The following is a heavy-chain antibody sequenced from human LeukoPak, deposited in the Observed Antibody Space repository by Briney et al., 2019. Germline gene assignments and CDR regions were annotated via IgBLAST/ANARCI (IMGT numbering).Heavy chain of an antibody. Sequence: PSETLSLTCTVSGXSISSYYWSWIRQPPGKGLEWIAYIYYSGSTNYNSSLKSRVTISVDTSKNQISLKLSSVTAADTAVYYCARFPRVNSIDYWGQGTLVTVSS. CDR3: ARFPRVNSIDY. CDR2: IYYSGST. CDR1: GXSISSYY. J-gene: IGHJ4*02. V-gene: IGHV4-59*08. D-gene: IGHD2-21*01.